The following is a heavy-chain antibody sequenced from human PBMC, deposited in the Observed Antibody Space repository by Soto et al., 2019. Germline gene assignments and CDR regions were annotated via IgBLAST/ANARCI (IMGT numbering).Heavy chain of an antibody. CDR3: AKAKGLDYGDNGGYYYGMDV. J-gene: IGHJ6*02. CDR1: GFTFDDYA. CDR2: ISWNSGSI. D-gene: IGHD4-17*01. Sequence: GGSLRLSCAASGFTFDDYAMHWVRQAPGKGLEWVSGISWNSGSIGYADSVKGRFTISRDNAKNSLYLQMNGLRAEDTALYYCAKAKGLDYGDNGGYYYGMDVWGQGTTVTVSS. V-gene: IGHV3-9*01.